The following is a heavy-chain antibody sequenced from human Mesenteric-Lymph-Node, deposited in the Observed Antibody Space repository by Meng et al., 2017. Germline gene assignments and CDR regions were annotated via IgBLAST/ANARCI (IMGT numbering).Heavy chain of an antibody. CDR1: GGSISSSYW. CDR2: MYHSGTT. V-gene: IGHV4-4*02. CDR3: ATQESRDGHNPY. Sequence: QVPRQESGPGLVKPSGTLSVTCVVSGGSISSSYWWTWVRQSPGKGLEWIGEMYHSGTTNYNPSLKSRVTISMGKSNNQLSLKLNSVTAADTAVYYCATQESRDGHNPYWGQGTLVTVSS. J-gene: IGHJ4*02. D-gene: IGHD5-24*01.